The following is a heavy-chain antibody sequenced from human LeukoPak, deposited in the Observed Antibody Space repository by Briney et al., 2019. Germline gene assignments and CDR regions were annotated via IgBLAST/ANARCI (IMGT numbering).Heavy chain of an antibody. D-gene: IGHD2-15*01. V-gene: IGHV1-2*02. J-gene: IGHJ4*02. Sequence: ASVKVSCKASGYTFTSYYMHWVRQAPGQGLEWMGWINPNSGGTNYAQKFQGRVTMTRDTSISTAYMELSRLRSDDTAVYYCARGCSGGSCYWATLDYWGQGTLVAVSS. CDR3: ARGCSGGSCYWATLDY. CDR2: INPNSGGT. CDR1: GYTFTSYY.